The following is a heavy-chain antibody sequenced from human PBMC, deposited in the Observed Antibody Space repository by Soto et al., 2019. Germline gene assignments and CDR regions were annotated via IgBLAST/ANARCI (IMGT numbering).Heavy chain of an antibody. CDR3: ARDKAEGDYYYYYGMDV. J-gene: IGHJ6*02. V-gene: IGHV4-4*02. CDR1: VGSISSSNW. Sequence: PSETLSLTCAVSVGSISSSNWLSWVRQPPGKGLEWIGEIYHSGSTNYNPSLKSRVTISVDKSKNQFSLKLSSVTAADTAVYYCARDKAEGDYYYYYGMDVWGQGTTVTVSS. D-gene: IGHD2-21*02. CDR2: IYHSGST.